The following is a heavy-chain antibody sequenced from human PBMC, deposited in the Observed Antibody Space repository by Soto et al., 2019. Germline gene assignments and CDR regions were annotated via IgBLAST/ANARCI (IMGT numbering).Heavy chain of an antibody. J-gene: IGHJ6*02. CDR2: ISGSGGST. CDR1: GFTFSSYA. Sequence: GGSLRLSCAASGFTFSSYAMSWVRQAPGKGLEWVSAISGSGGSTYYADSVKGRFTISRDNSKNTLYLQMNSLRAEDTAVYYCASPGGSSFEFSEPRYYYYYGMDVWGQGTTVTVSS. V-gene: IGHV3-23*01. CDR3: ASPGGSSFEFSEPRYYYYYGMDV. D-gene: IGHD6-13*01.